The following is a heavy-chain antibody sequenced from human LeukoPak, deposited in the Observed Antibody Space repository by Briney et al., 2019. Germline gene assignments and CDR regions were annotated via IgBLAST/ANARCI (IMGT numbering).Heavy chain of an antibody. Sequence: SETLSLTCAVYGGSFSGYYWSWIRQPPGKGLEWIGEINHSGSTNYNPSLKSRVTISVDTSKNQFSLKLSSVTAADTAVYYYARGSRRSGYYSGYWGQGTLVTVSS. D-gene: IGHD3-22*01. V-gene: IGHV4-34*01. CDR2: INHSGST. CDR1: GGSFSGYY. CDR3: ARGSRRSGYYSGY. J-gene: IGHJ4*02.